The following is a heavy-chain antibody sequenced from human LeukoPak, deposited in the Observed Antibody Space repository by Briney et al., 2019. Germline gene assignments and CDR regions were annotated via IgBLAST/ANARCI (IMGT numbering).Heavy chain of an antibody. Sequence: GASVKVSCKVSGYTLTELSMHWVRQAPGKRLEWMGGFDPEDGETIYAQKFQGRVTMTEDTSTDTAYMELSSLRSEDTAVYYCATPTRSYYGMDVWGQGTTVTVSS. D-gene: IGHD1-14*01. J-gene: IGHJ6*02. V-gene: IGHV1-24*01. CDR2: FDPEDGET. CDR1: GYTLTELS. CDR3: ATPTRSYYGMDV.